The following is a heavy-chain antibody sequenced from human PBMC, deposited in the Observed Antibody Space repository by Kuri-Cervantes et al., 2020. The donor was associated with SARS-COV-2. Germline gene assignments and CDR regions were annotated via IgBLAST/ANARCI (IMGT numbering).Heavy chain of an antibody. CDR2: IYYSGST. CDR1: GGSISSSSYY. CDR3: ARSIAAAGAPFDY. J-gene: IGHJ4*02. D-gene: IGHD6-13*01. Sequence: SETLSLTCTVSGGSISSSSYYWGWIRQPPGKGLEWIGYIYYSGSTNYNPSLKSRFTISVDTSKNQFSLKLSSVTAADTAGYYCARSIAAAGAPFDYWGQGTLVTVSS. V-gene: IGHV4-61*05.